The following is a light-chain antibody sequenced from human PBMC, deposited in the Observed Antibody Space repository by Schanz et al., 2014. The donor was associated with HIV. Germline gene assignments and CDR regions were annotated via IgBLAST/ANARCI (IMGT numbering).Light chain of an antibody. V-gene: IGKV1-17*03. J-gene: IGKJ1*01. Sequence: DIQMTQSPSAMSASVGDRVTITCRASQGISNYLAWFQQKPGKVPKRLIYAASSLQSGVPSRFSGSGSGTDFTLTISCLQSEDFAVYYCQQFNNWPPEGTFGQGTKVELK. CDR2: AAS. CDR3: QQFNNWPPEGT. CDR1: QGISNY.